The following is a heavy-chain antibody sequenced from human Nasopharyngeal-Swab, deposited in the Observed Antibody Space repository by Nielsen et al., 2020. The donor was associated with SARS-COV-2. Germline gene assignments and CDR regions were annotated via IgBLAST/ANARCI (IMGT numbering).Heavy chain of an antibody. V-gene: IGHV4-59*13. D-gene: IGHD2-15*01. CDR1: GGSISSYY. CDR2: IYYSGST. J-gene: IGHJ5*02. CDR3: ARGVARDNWFDP. Sequence: GSLRLSCTVSGGSISSYYWSWIRQPPGKGLEWIGYIYYSGSTNYNPSLKSRVTISVDTSKNQFSLKLSSVTAADTAVYYCARGVARDNWFDPWGQGTLVTVSS.